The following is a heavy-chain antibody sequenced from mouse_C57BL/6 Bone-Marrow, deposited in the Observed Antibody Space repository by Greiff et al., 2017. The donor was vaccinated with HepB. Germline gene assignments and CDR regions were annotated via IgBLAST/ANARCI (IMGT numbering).Heavy chain of an antibody. V-gene: IGHV1-54*03. J-gene: IGHJ2*01. CDR2: INPGSGGT. D-gene: IGHD1-1*01. Sequence: LVESGAELVRPGTSVKVSCKASGYAFTNYLIEWVKQRPGQGLEWIGVINPGSGGTNYNEKFKGKATLTADKSTSTAYMQLSSLTSDDSAVYFCARCYYYFDYWGQGTTLTVSS. CDR3: ARCYYYFDY. CDR1: GYAFTNYL.